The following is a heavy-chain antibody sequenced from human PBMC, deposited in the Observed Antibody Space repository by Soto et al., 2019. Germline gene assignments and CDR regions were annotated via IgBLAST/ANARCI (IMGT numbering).Heavy chain of an antibody. V-gene: IGHV3-13*01. CDR2: IGTAGDT. CDR1: GFTFSSYD. CDR3: ARGRVEFYYYYYMDV. Sequence: GGSLRLSCAASGFTFSSYDMHWVRQATGKGLEWVSAIGTAGDTYYPGSVKGRFTISRENAKNSLYLQMNSLRAGDTAVYYCARGRVEFYYYYYMDVGGQGTTVTVSS. D-gene: IGHD3-10*01. J-gene: IGHJ6*03.